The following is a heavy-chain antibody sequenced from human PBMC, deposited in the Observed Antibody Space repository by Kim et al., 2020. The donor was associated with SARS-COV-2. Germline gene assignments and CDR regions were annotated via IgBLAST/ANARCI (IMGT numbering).Heavy chain of an antibody. CDR1: GYSFTSYW. V-gene: IGHV5-10-1*01. J-gene: IGHJ5*02. CDR2: IDPSDSYT. Sequence: GESLKISCKGSGYSFTSYWISWVRQMPGKGLEWMGRIDPSDSYTNYSPSFQGHVTISADKSISTAYLQWSSLKASDTAMYYCARHLGGSGSYYNPINWFDPWGQGTLSPSPQ. D-gene: IGHD3-10*01. CDR3: ARHLGGSGSYYNPINWFDP.